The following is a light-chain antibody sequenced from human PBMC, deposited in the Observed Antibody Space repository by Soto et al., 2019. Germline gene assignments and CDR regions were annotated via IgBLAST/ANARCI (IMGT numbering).Light chain of an antibody. V-gene: IGLV6-57*04. CDR3: QSYDSSTVV. CDR1: SGSIASND. Sequence: LTQPHSVSESPGKTVTISCTHSSGSIASNDVQWYQQRPGSAPTTVIYENNQRPSGVPDRFSGSTDGSSNSASLTISGLQTEDEADYYCQSYDSSTVVFGGGTQLTVL. J-gene: IGLJ2*01. CDR2: ENN.